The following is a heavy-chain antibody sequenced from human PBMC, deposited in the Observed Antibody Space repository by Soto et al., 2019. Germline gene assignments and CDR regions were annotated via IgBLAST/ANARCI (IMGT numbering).Heavy chain of an antibody. V-gene: IGHV3-23*01. CDR2: ISGSGSST. Sequence: PGGSLRLSCAASGFTFSSYAMSWVRQAPGKGLEWVSAISGSGSSTYYADSVKGRFTISRDNSKNTLCLQMNSLRAEDTAVYYCAKIENRATIGPFDYWGQGTLVTVSS. CDR1: GFTFSSYA. D-gene: IGHD1-26*01. CDR3: AKIENRATIGPFDY. J-gene: IGHJ4*02.